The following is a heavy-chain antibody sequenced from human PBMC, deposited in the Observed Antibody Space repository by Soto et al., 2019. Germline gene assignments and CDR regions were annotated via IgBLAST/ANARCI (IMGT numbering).Heavy chain of an antibody. Sequence: PGGSLRLSCAASGLAVSRNYMSWLRQPPGKGLECVSILYADGNTHYADSVRGRFTISRDNSKNTLYLQMDSLRAEEMAVYYCAKDRIAAASLDIAAF. D-gene: IGHD6-13*01. J-gene: IGHJ3*01. V-gene: IGHV3-53*05. CDR3: AKDRIAAASLDIAAF. CDR2: LYADGNT. CDR1: GLAVSRNY.